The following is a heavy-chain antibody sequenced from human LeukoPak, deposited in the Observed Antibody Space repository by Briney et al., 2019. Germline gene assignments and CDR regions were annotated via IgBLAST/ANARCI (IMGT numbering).Heavy chain of an antibody. CDR1: APRFSVYP. CDR2: SRIKARSSTT. Sequence: GPSLTPAFSPSAPRFSVYPIGSVRHTPRERLGWVVGSRIKARSSTTKYAASVEVTFTMSRVESKNVLYLQMNILKIEDAAVYYCGGGAGGSGPLDYWGQGTPVTVSS. CDR3: GGGAGGSGPLDY. V-gene: IGHV3-72*01. J-gene: IGHJ4*02. D-gene: IGHD6-19*01.